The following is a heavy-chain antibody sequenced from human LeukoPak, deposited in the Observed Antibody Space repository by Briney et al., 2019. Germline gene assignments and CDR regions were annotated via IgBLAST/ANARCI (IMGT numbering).Heavy chain of an antibody. V-gene: IGHV4-39*01. J-gene: IGHJ4*02. CDR2: IYYSGST. CDR1: GGSISSSSYY. Sequence: NPSETLSLTCTVSGGSISSSSYYWGWIRQPPGKGLEWIGTIYYSGSTYCNPSLKSRVTISVDTSKNQFSLKLSSVTAADTAVYYCARLGAGDSSGYYLGLYYFDYWGQGTLVTVSS. D-gene: IGHD3-22*01. CDR3: ARLGAGDSSGYYLGLYYFDY.